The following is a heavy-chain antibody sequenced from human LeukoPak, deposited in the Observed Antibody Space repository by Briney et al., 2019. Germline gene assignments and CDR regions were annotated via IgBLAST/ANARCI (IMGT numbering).Heavy chain of an antibody. Sequence: GGSLRLSCAASGFTFRNAWMSWVRQAPGKGLEWVSSISSSSSYIYYADSVKGRFTISRDNAKNSLYLQMNSLRAEDTAVYYCARDTNYCSSTSCSYYFDYWGQGTLVTVSS. CDR1: GFTFRNAW. J-gene: IGHJ4*02. CDR3: ARDTNYCSSTSCSYYFDY. V-gene: IGHV3-21*01. D-gene: IGHD2-2*01. CDR2: ISSSSSYI.